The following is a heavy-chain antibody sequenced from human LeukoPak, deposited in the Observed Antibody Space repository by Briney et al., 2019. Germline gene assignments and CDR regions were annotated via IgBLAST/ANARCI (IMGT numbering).Heavy chain of an antibody. D-gene: IGHD3-22*01. CDR3: ARRDYYDSSGTYDGGAFDI. J-gene: IGHJ3*02. V-gene: IGHV5-51*01. CDR2: IYPGDSDT. CDR1: GYSFTSYW. Sequence: GESLQISCRGSGYSFTSYWIGWVRQMPGKGLEWMGIIYPGDSDTRYSPSFQGQVTISADKSISTAYLQWSSLKASDTAVYYCARRDYYDSSGTYDGGAFDIWGQGTMVTVSS.